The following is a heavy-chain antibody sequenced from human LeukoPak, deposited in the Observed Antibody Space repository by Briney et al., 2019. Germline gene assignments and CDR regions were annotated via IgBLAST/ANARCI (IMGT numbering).Heavy chain of an antibody. CDR3: ARNQLPYYYMDV. V-gene: IGHV1-18*01. CDR2: ISAYNGHT. Sequence: ASVKVPCKASGYTFTSYGISWVRQAPGQGLEWMGWISAYNGHTNYAQKLQGRVTMTTYTPTSTAYMELRSLRSDDTAVYYCARNQLPYYYMDVWGKGTTVTVSS. D-gene: IGHD2-2*01. J-gene: IGHJ6*03. CDR1: GYTFTSYG.